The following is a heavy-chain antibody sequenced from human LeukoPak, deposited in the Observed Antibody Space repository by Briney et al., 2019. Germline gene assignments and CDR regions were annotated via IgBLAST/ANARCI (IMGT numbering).Heavy chain of an antibody. Sequence: GGSLRLSCAASGFIFSSYWMSWVRQAPGKGLEWVANIKKDGGEKYYVDSVKGRFTISRDNAKTSLYLQMNSLRAEDTAVYYCARHLSGVTGYTYGRGIDYWGQGTLVTVSS. CDR1: GFIFSSYW. CDR2: IKKDGGEK. J-gene: IGHJ4*02. D-gene: IGHD5-18*01. V-gene: IGHV3-7*01. CDR3: ARHLSGVTGYTYGRGIDY.